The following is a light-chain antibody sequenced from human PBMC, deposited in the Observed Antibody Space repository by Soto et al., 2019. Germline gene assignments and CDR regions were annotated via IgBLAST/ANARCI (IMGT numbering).Light chain of an antibody. Sequence: QSALTQPASVSGSPGQSITISCNATSSHAGGYNYVSWYQQHPGKAPKLMIYEVSHRPSGVSNRFSGSKAGNTASLTISGLQAEDEADYYCCSFTSTTTVVFGGGTKVTVL. CDR3: CSFTSTTTVV. CDR2: EVS. CDR1: SSHAGGYNY. J-gene: IGLJ3*02. V-gene: IGLV2-14*01.